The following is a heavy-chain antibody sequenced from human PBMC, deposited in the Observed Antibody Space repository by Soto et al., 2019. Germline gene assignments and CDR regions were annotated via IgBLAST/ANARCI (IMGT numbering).Heavy chain of an antibody. J-gene: IGHJ3*02. CDR2: IIPILGIA. D-gene: IGHD1-26*01. CDR1: GGTFSSYT. CDR3: ARGCVVGARVHAFDI. V-gene: IGHV1-69*02. Sequence: QVQLVQSGAEVKKPGSSVKVSCKASGGTFSSYTISWVRQAPGQGLEWMGRIIPILGIANYAQKFQGRVTITADKSTSTAYMELSSLRSEDTAVYYSARGCVVGARVHAFDIWGQGTMVTVSS.